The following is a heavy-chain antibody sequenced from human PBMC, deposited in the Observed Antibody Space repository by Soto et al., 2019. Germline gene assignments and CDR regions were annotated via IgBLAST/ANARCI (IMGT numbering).Heavy chain of an antibody. D-gene: IGHD2-2*01. V-gene: IGHV3-48*01. CDR2: ISSSATTI. CDR3: AKQPASIRTFDY. CDR1: GFTFSNYS. Sequence: PGGSLRLSCTASGFTFSNYSMNWVRQAPGKGLEWVSYISSSATTIYNAGSVKGRFTISRDNSKNTLYLQMNSLRAEDTAVYYCAKQPASIRTFDYWGQGALVTVSS. J-gene: IGHJ4*02.